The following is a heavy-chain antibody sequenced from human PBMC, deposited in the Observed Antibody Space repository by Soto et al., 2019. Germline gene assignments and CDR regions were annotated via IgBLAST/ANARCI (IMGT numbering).Heavy chain of an antibody. J-gene: IGHJ4*02. CDR3: AKDRRRYDSSGYPDY. CDR2: ISCSGGNT. Sequence: GGSLRLSCAASGFTFSSYAMHWVRQAPGKGLEWVSAISCSGGNTYYADSVKGRFTISRDNSKNTLYLQMNSLRAEDTAVYYCAKDRRRYDSSGYPDYWGQGTLVTVSS. V-gene: IGHV3-23*01. CDR1: GFTFSSYA. D-gene: IGHD3-22*01.